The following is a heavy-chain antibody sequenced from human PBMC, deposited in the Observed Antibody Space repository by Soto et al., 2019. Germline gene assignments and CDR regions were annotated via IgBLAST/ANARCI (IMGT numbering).Heavy chain of an antibody. D-gene: IGHD2-15*01. CDR2: IYYSGST. V-gene: IGHV4-31*03. Sequence: SERLSLTCTVSGGSMSSGGYYWIWIRQHPGKGLEWIGYIYYSGSTYYNPSLKSRVTISVDTSKNQFSLKLSSVTAADTAVYYCARDRGRGYCSGGSCFDRWFDPWGQGTLVTVSS. CDR3: ARDRGRGYCSGGSCFDRWFDP. CDR1: GGSMSSGGYY. J-gene: IGHJ5*02.